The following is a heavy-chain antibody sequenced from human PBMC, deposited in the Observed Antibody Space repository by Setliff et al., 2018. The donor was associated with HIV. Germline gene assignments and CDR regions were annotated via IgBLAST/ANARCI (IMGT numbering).Heavy chain of an antibody. J-gene: IGHJ3*02. CDR2: VYSSGST. Sequence: LSLTCTVSGGSISIRSYFWGWIRQPPGKGLEWIGSVYSSGSTYYNPSLKSRVTVSVDTSKDQFSLRLSSVTVADTAVYYCASGQWLEHAFDIWGQGTVVTVSS. CDR1: GGSISIRSYF. D-gene: IGHD6-19*01. V-gene: IGHV4-39*01. CDR3: ASGQWLEHAFDI.